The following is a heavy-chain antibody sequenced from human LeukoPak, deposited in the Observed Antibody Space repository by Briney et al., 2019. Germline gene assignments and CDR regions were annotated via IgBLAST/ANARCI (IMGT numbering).Heavy chain of an antibody. J-gene: IGHJ4*02. CDR3: ARAGSMGDFDY. V-gene: IGHV1-18*01. D-gene: IGHD3-16*01. Sequence: ASVKVSCKASGYTFTSYGISWVRQAPGQGLEWTGWISAYNGNTNYAQKLQGRVTMTTATSTSTAYMELRSLGSDDTAVYYCARAGSMGDFDYWGQGTLVTVSS. CDR2: ISAYNGNT. CDR1: GYTFTSYG.